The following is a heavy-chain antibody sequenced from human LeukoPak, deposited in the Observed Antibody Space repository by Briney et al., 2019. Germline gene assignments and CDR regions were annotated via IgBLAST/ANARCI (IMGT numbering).Heavy chain of an antibody. V-gene: IGHV1-3*01. CDR2: INAGNGNT. Sequence: RASVKVSCKASGYTFTSYAMHWVRQAPGQRLEWMGWINAGNGNTKYSQKFQGRVTMTRDTSTSTVYMELSSLRSEDTAVYYCARVGYYDSSGYRPDYYYYYGMDVWGQGTTVTVSS. CDR3: ARVGYYDSSGYRPDYYYYYGMDV. D-gene: IGHD3-22*01. J-gene: IGHJ6*02. CDR1: GYTFTSYA.